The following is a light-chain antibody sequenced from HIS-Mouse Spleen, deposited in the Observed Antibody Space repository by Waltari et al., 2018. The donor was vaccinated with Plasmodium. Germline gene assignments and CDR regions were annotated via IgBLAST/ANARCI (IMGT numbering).Light chain of an antibody. J-gene: IGLJ2*01. V-gene: IGLV2-8*01. CDR3: SSYAGSNNLV. CDR1: SSDVGGYNY. Sequence: QSALTQPPSASGSPGQSVTISSTGTSSDVGGYNYIPCYQQHPGKAPKLMIYEISKRPSGVPDRFSGSKSGNTASLTVSGLQAEDEADYYCSSYAGSNNLVFGGGTKLTVL. CDR2: EIS.